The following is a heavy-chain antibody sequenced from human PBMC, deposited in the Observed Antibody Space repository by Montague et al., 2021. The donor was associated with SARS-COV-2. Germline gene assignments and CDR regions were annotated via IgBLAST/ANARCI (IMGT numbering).Heavy chain of an antibody. J-gene: IGHJ4*02. CDR1: GGSISSGTYS. D-gene: IGHD4-17*01. Sequence: TLSLTCAVSGGSISSGTYSWSWIRQPPGKGLEWIGCIYHSGDTYYNPSLKSRVTISVDRSKNQFSLRLSSVTAADTAVYYCARGGGYSDLHYFDYWGQGTLVTVSS. V-gene: IGHV4-30-2*01. CDR2: IYHSGDT. CDR3: ARGGGYSDLHYFDY.